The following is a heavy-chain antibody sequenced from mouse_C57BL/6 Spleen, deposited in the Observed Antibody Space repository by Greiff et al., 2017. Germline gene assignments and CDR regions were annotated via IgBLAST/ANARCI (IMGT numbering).Heavy chain of an antibody. CDR1: GYTFTSYG. J-gene: IGHJ3*01. Sequence: QVQLQQSGAELARPGASVKLSCKASGYTFTSYGISWVKQRTGQGLEWIGEIYPRSGNTYYNEKFKGKATLTADKSSSTAYMELRSLTSEDSAVYFCARSPYDCDGAWFAYWGQGTLVTVSA. CDR3: ARSPYDCDGAWFAY. D-gene: IGHD2-4*01. CDR2: IYPRSGNT. V-gene: IGHV1-81*01.